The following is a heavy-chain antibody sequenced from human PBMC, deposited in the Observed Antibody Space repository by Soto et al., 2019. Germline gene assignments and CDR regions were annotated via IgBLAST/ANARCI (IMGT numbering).Heavy chain of an antibody. Sequence: QVQLQESGPGLVKPSETLSLTCTVSGGSISSYYWSWIRQPPGKGLEWIGYIYYSGSTNYNPALKSRVTISVDTSKNQFSLKLSSVTAADTAVYYCASLLGYYYGMDVWGQGTTVTVSS. CDR2: IYYSGST. D-gene: IGHD2-15*01. CDR3: ASLLGYYYGMDV. J-gene: IGHJ6*02. V-gene: IGHV4-59*08. CDR1: GGSISSYY.